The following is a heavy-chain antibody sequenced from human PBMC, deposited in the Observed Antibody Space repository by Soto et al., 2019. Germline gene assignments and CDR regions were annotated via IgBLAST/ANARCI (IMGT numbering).Heavy chain of an antibody. CDR2: IYHTGST. CDR1: AGTPRRATR. Sequence: PSQALPHTNVVSAGTPRRATRLICVRQIEGKGLEWIGEIYHTGSTKYNPSLKNRVTISLDKSNNQFSLNLKSVTAADTAVYYCATLPPRIVVVVLPIPSWGQGTLVTIS. D-gene: IGHD2-15*01. CDR3: ATLPPRIVVVVLPIPS. J-gene: IGHJ4*02. V-gene: IGHV4-4*02.